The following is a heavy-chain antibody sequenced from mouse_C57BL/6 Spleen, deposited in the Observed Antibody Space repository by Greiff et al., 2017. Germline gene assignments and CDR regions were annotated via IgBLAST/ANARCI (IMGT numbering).Heavy chain of an antibody. J-gene: IGHJ1*03. V-gene: IGHV1-74*01. Sequence: VQLQQPGAELVKPGASVKVSCKASGYTFTNYWMHWVKQRPGEGLEWIGRIHPSDSDTNYNQKFKGKATLTVDKSSSTAYMQLSSLTSEDSAFYYCAIDGSWYFDVWGTGTTVTVSS. CDR2: IHPSDSDT. CDR3: AIDGSWYFDV. D-gene: IGHD2-3*01. CDR1: GYTFTNYW.